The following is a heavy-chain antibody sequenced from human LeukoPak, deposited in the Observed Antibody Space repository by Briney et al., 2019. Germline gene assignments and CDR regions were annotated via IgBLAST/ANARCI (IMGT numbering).Heavy chain of an antibody. V-gene: IGHV3-23*01. D-gene: IGHD1-26*01. Sequence: GGSLRLSCAASGFTFSNYAMSWVRQAPGKGLEWVSAIEGSGGSTFYANSVRGRFTISRDNSMNTLYLQMNSLRAEDTAVYYCAKTKSFWAPFDYWGQGTLVTVSS. J-gene: IGHJ4*02. CDR3: AKTKSFWAPFDY. CDR2: IEGSGGST. CDR1: GFTFSNYA.